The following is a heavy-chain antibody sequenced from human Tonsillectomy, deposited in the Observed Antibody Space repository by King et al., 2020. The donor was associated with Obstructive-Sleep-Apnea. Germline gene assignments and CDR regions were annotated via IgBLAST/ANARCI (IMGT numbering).Heavy chain of an antibody. CDR2: ISSSTRYV. CDR3: TRDISGGEDV. Sequence: VQLVESGGGLVKPGGSLRLCCAASGFSVSSYNMNWVRQAPGKGLEWVSFISSSTRYVYYADSVKGRFTISRDNTKNSLYLQMNSLRAEDTGVYYCTRDISGGEDVWGQGTTVTVSS. CDR1: GFSVSSYN. J-gene: IGHJ6*02. D-gene: IGHD3-10*01. V-gene: IGHV3-21*01.